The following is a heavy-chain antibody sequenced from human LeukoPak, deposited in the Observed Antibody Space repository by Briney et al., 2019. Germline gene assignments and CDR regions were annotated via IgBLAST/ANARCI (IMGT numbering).Heavy chain of an antibody. V-gene: IGHV3-48*03. J-gene: IGHJ4*02. CDR3: ARDLASSSYAELDY. Sequence: GGSLRLSCAASGFTFSSYEMNWVRQAPGKGLEWVSYISTGGSTIYYADSVKGRFTISRDNAKNSLYLQMNSLRAEDTAMYYCARDLASSSYAELDYWGQGTLVTVSS. CDR2: ISTGGSTI. D-gene: IGHD1-26*01. CDR1: GFTFSSYE.